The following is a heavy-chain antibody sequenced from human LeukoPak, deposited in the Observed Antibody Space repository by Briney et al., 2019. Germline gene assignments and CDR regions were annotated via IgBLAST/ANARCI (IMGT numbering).Heavy chain of an antibody. D-gene: IGHD6-19*01. CDR2: INPNSGGT. J-gene: IGHJ4*02. V-gene: IGHV1-2*02. CDR1: GYTFTAYY. CDR3: ASGYSSGWAGDY. Sequence: GASVKVSCKASGYTFTAYYLYWVRQAPGQGLEWMGWINPNSGGTNYVQKLQGRVTMTRDTSINTAYMELRRLRSDDTAVYYCASGYSSGWAGDYWGQGTLVTVSS.